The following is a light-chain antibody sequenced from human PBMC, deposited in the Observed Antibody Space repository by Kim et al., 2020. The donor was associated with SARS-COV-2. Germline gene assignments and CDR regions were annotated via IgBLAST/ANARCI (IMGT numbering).Light chain of an antibody. CDR2: STS. V-gene: IGLV7-43*01. CDR3: LLYYGGAQV. CDR1: TGAVTSAYY. J-gene: IGLJ3*02. Sequence: QAVVTQEPSLTVSPGGTVTLTCASNTGAVTSAYYPNWFQQKPGQAPRSLIYSTSNTHSWTPARFSGSLLGGKAALTLLGVQPEDEAEYYCLLYYGGAQVFGGGTKLTVL.